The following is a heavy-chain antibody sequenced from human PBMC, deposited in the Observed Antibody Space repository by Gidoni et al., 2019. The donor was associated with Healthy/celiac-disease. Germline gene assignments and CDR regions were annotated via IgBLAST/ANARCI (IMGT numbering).Heavy chain of an antibody. V-gene: IGHV3-73*02. D-gene: IGHD6-13*01. CDR1: VFTFSGSA. J-gene: IGHJ4*02. CDR3: TSRDFGIAAAGVPDY. Sequence: EVQLLESGGGLVHPVGSLKLSCSASVFTFSGSALHWVRQASGKGLEWVGRIRSKANSYATAYAASVKGRFTISRDDSKNTEYLQMNSLKTEDTAVYYCTSRDFGIAAAGVPDYWGQGTLVTVSS. CDR2: IRSKANSYAT.